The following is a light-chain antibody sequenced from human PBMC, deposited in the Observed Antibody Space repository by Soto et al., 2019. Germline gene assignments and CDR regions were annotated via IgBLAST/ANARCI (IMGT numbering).Light chain of an antibody. CDR2: GAS. CDR3: QQYDAWPPGT. V-gene: IGKV3-15*01. Sequence: DIVMTQSPAFVSASLGERITLSCRASRTIDTYLAWFQHRLGQPPRLLIFGASVRAPGVPPRFSGGGSGTEFTRTINRLRFEEFGVYFCQQYDAWPPGTFGGGTTVEI. J-gene: IGKJ4*01. CDR1: RTIDTY.